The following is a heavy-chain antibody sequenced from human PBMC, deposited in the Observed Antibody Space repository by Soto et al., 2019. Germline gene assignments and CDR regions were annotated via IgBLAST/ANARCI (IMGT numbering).Heavy chain of an antibody. CDR1: GFTFGDFW. V-gene: IGHV3-7*01. Sequence: GGSLRLSCAASGFTFGDFWMNWVRQAPGKGPEWVANIKEDGSEKYFLDSVKGRFTISRDNAKNSLYLQINSLRAEDTGVYYCARDLGRTAAGYYYYDAMDVWGQGTTVTVSS. CDR2: IKEDGSEK. D-gene: IGHD2-2*01. CDR3: ARDLGRTAAGYYYYDAMDV. J-gene: IGHJ6*02.